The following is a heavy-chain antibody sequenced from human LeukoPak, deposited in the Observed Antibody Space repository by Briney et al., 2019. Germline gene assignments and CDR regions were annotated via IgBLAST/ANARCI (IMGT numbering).Heavy chain of an antibody. CDR2: ISGSGGST. J-gene: IGHJ4*02. Sequence: GGSLRLSCAASGFSFSSYAMSWVRHAPGGGVVWVSAISGSGGSTYYTHSVKGRLTISRDNSKNTLYLQLNSLRAEDTAVYYCAKPFIVATPRGYFDYWGQGTLVTVSS. V-gene: IGHV3-23*01. CDR3: AKPFIVATPRGYFDY. CDR1: GFSFSSYA. D-gene: IGHD5-12*01.